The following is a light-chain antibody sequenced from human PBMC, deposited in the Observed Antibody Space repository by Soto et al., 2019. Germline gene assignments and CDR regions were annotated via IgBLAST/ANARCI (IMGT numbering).Light chain of an antibody. J-gene: IGLJ3*02. CDR3: QTWGTGIQV. V-gene: IGLV4-69*01. CDR2: LNSDGSH. Sequence: QSVLTQSPSASASLGASVKLTCTQSSGHSSYDIAWHQQQPEKGPRYLMKLNSDGSHSKGDGIPDRFSGSSSGAERYLTISSLQSEDEADYYCQTWGTGIQVFGGGTKLTVL. CDR1: SGHSSYD.